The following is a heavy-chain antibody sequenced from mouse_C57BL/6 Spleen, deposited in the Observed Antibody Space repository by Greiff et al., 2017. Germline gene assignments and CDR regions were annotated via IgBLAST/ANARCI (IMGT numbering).Heavy chain of an antibody. Sequence: EVQGVESGGGLVQPGGSMKLSCVASGFTFSNYWMNWVRQSPEKGLEWVAQIRLKSDNYATHYAESVKGRFTISRDDSKSSVYLQMNNLRAEDTGIYYCTGGNTGFAYWGQGTLVTVSA. D-gene: IGHD2-1*01. CDR2: IRLKSDNYAT. CDR3: TGGNTGFAY. V-gene: IGHV6-3*01. CDR1: GFTFSNYW. J-gene: IGHJ3*01.